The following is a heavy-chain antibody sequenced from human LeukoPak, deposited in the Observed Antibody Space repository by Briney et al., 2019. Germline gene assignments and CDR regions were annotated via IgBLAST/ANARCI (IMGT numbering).Heavy chain of an antibody. D-gene: IGHD2-2*01. CDR3: ARFSCSSSTCTSRFDY. Sequence: PSETLSLTCTVSGGSISNYYWSWIRQPPGRGLESIGYIYYSGSTNYNPSLKSRVTISVDTSKNQFSLELSSVTAADTAVYYCARFSCSSSTCTSRFDYWGQGILVTVSS. V-gene: IGHV4-59*01. CDR2: IYYSGST. CDR1: GGSISNYY. J-gene: IGHJ4*02.